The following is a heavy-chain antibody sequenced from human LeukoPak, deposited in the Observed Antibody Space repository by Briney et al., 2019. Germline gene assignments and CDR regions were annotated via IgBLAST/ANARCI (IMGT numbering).Heavy chain of an antibody. CDR1: GGSISSGSYY. Sequence: SETLSLTCTVSGGSISSGSYYWSWIRQPAGKGLEWIGRIYTSGSTNYNPSLKSRVTISVDTSKNQFSLKLSSVTAADTAVYYCARVGGAKSFDYWGQGTLVTVSS. CDR3: ARVGGAKSFDY. J-gene: IGHJ4*02. V-gene: IGHV4-61*02. CDR2: IYTSGST. D-gene: IGHD3-3*01.